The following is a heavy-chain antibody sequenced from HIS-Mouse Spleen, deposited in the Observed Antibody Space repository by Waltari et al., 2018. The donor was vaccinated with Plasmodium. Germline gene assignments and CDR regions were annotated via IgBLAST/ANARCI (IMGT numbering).Heavy chain of an antibody. CDR3: ARGSAGDAFDI. Sequence: QVQLVQYGAEVKNPGASVNVSCKASGYTFTHYGISGVRQAPGQGLEWMGWISPYNGNTHFAQKLQGRVTMTTDTSTSTAYMELRSLRSDDTAVYYCARGSAGDAFDIWGQGTMVTVSS. CDR1: GYTFTHYG. V-gene: IGHV1-18*01. CDR2: ISPYNGNT. J-gene: IGHJ3*02. D-gene: IGHD6-19*01.